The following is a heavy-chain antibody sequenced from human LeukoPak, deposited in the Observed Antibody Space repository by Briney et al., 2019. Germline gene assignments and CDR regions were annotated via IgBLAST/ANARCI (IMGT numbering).Heavy chain of an antibody. CDR1: GGSISSYY. V-gene: IGHV4-4*09. D-gene: IGHD2-8*01. CDR3: ARHGGNEHTNYFDY. Sequence: SETLSLPCTVSGGSISSYYWSWIRQPPGKGLEWIGYIYTSGRTNYNPSLKSRVTISVDTSKNQFSLKRSSVTAADTAVYYCARHGGNEHTNYFDYWGQGTLVTVSS. J-gene: IGHJ4*02. CDR2: IYTSGRT.